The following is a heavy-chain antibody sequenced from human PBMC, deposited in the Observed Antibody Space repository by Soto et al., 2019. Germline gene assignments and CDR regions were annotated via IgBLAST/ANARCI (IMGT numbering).Heavy chain of an antibody. V-gene: IGHV4-61*01. D-gene: IGHD3-3*01. J-gene: IGHJ5*02. CDR3: ARGGITIFGVFNWFDP. Sequence: QVQLQESGPGLVKPSETLSLACNVSGGSVSSGSYYWSWIRQPPGKGLEWIGSIYYSGSTNYNPSLKSRVTISVDTSKNQFSLKLRSVTAADTAVYYCARGGITIFGVFNWFDPWGQGTLVTVSS. CDR1: GGSVSSGSYY. CDR2: IYYSGST.